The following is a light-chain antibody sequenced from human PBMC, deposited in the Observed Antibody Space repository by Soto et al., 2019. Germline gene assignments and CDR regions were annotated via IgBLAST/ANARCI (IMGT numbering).Light chain of an antibody. CDR3: XXXXXXSWT. CDR1: QSIGNF. J-gene: IGKJ1*01. Sequence: EIVLKQSPGTLSLSPGESATLSCRASQSIGNFLAWYQQKPGQPHRLLIFDAYNRAAGIQDRFSGSGSGTDFTLTIRRLEPEDFAVYXXXXXXXXSWTVGQGTKVDIK. CDR2: DAY. V-gene: IGKV3-20*01.